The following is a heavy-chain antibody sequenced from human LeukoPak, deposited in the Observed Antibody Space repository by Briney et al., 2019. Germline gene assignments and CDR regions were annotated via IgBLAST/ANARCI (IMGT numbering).Heavy chain of an antibody. CDR1: GYSFTSYW. D-gene: IGHD6-19*01. CDR2: IDPSDSYT. CDR3: ARHDGWLSHYWYFDL. V-gene: IGHV5-10-1*01. Sequence: GESLKISCKGSGYSFTSYWISWVRQMPGKGLEWMGRIDPSDSYTNYSPSFQGHVTTSADKSISTAYLQWSGLKASDTAMYYCARHDGWLSHYWYFDLWGRGTLVTVSS. J-gene: IGHJ2*01.